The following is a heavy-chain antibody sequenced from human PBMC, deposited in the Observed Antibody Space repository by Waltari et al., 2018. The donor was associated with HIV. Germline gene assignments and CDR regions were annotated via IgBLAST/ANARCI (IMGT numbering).Heavy chain of an antibody. J-gene: IGHJ4*02. CDR2: DSAYNGNR. D-gene: IGHD1-26*01. V-gene: IGHV1-18*01. CDR1: GYTFSSYA. Sequence: QVQLVQSGAEVKKPGASVKVSCKASGYTFSSYAIHWVRQAPGQGLEWMGWDSAYNGNRNYAQKFQGRVTMTTDKSTSTAYMELRSLRSDDTAVYYCARGGGVVVGAMFDYWGQGTLVTVSS. CDR3: ARGGGVVVGAMFDY.